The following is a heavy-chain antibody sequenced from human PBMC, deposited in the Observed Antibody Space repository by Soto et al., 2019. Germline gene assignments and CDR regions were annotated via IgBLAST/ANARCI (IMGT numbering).Heavy chain of an antibody. CDR3: AREGDWNYVWLDP. CDR2: ISAYNVNT. J-gene: IGHJ5*02. Sequence: ASVKVSCKASGYTFTSYGSSWVRQAPGQGLEWRGWISAYNVNTNYAQKLQGRVTMTTDTSTSTAYRELRSLRSDDTAGYYCAREGDWNYVWLDPWGQGTRVTDSS. D-gene: IGHD1-7*01. V-gene: IGHV1-18*04. CDR1: GYTFTSYG.